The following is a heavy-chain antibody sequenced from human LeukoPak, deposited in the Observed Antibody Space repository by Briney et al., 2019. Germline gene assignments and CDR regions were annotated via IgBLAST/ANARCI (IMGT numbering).Heavy chain of an antibody. CDR1: GGSISSGFYY. CDR3: ARYCSSTKCPFDY. CDR2: IHHSGTA. D-gene: IGHD2-2*01. J-gene: IGHJ4*02. Sequence: SQPLSLTCTVSGGSISSGFYYWSWIRPHPGKGLEWVGYIHHSGTAFYNPSLKSRVTISMDTSKNEFSLRLSAVTDADTTVYYCARYCSSTKCPFDYWGQGTLVTVSS. V-gene: IGHV4-31*03.